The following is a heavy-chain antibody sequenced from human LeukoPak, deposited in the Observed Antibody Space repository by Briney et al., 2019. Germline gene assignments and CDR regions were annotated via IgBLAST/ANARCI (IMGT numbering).Heavy chain of an antibody. CDR2: ICPSDSDT. D-gene: IGHD1-26*01. Sequence: GESLKISCKGSGYSFSNYWIGWVRQTPGKGLEWMGIICPSDSDTRYSPSFQGQVTMSADKSISTAYLQWSSLKASDTAMYYCARPGIGSYLFDYWGQGTLVTVSS. CDR3: ARPGIGSYLFDY. V-gene: IGHV5-51*01. J-gene: IGHJ4*02. CDR1: GYSFSNYW.